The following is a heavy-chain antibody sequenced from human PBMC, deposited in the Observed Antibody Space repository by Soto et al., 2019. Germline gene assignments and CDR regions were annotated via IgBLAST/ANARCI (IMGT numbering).Heavy chain of an antibody. Sequence: GGSLRLSCAASGFTFSSYAMHWVRQAPGEGLEWVAVISYDGSNKYYADSVKGRFTISRDNSKNTLYLQMNSLRAEDTAVYYCAAPHRLWFGEQSGYWGQGTLVTVSS. J-gene: IGHJ4*02. V-gene: IGHV3-30-3*01. CDR2: ISYDGSNK. D-gene: IGHD3-10*01. CDR1: GFTFSSYA. CDR3: AAPHRLWFGEQSGY.